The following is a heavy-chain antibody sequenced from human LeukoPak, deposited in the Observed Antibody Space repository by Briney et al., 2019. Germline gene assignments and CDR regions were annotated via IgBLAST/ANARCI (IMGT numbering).Heavy chain of an antibody. CDR3: ARHKYYYDSSGYRLFDY. D-gene: IGHD3-22*01. V-gene: IGHV4-34*01. CDR1: GGSFSGYY. CDR2: INHSGST. Sequence: KASETLSLTCAVYGGSFSGYYWSWIRQPPGKGLEWIGEINHSGSTNYNPSLKSRVTISVDKSKNQFSLKLSSVTAADTAVYYCARHKYYYDSSGYRLFDYWGQGTLVAVSS. J-gene: IGHJ4*02.